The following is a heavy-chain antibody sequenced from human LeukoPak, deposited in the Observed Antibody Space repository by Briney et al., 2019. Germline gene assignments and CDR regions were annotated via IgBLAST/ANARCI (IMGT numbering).Heavy chain of an antibody. CDR3: ARWHYDILTGYSPYYFDY. Sequence: GGSLRLSCAASGFTVSSNYMSWVRQAPGKGLEWVSVIYSGDGTYYADSVKGRFTISRDNAKNSLYLQMNSLRAEDTAVYYCARWHYDILTGYSPYYFDYWGQGTLVTVS. J-gene: IGHJ4*02. CDR2: IYSGDGT. V-gene: IGHV3-53*01. D-gene: IGHD3-9*01. CDR1: GFTVSSNY.